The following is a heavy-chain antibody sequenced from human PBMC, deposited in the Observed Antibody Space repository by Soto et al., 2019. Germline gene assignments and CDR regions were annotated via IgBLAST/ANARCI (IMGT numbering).Heavy chain of an antibody. Sequence: QVQLVESGGGVVQPGRSLRLSCAASGFTCSSYAMHWVRQAPGKGLEWVVVISYDGSNKYYADSVKGRFTISRDNSKNTLYLQMNRLRAEDTAVYYCANRWAVAGTDAFDIWGQGTMVTVSS. CDR2: ISYDGSNK. CDR3: ANRWAVAGTDAFDI. J-gene: IGHJ3*02. V-gene: IGHV3-30-3*01. CDR1: GFTCSSYA. D-gene: IGHD6-19*01.